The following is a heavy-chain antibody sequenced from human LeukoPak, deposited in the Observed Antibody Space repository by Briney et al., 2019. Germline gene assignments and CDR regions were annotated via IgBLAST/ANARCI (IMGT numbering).Heavy chain of an antibody. V-gene: IGHV4-39*01. CDR2: IYYSGST. J-gene: IGHJ4*02. D-gene: IGHD6-19*01. CDR3: ARLYSSGWYYFDY. CDR1: GGSISSSSYY. Sequence: PSETLSLTCTVSGGSISSSSYYWGWIRQPPGKGLERIGSIYYSGSTYYNPSLKSRVTISVDTSKNQFSLKLSSVTAADTAVYYCARLYSSGWYYFDYWGQGTLVTVSS.